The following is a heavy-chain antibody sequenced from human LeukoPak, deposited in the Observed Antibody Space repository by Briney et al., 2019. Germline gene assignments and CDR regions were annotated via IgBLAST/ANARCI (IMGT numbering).Heavy chain of an antibody. CDR2: IYTSVSS. CDR3: ARSSPRWFGESPPKIPFDY. Sequence: SETLSLTRTVSVGSISSDYWSWIRQPAGKGLEWIGRIYTSVSSNYNSSHKRRVTMSVDTSKHQFSLKLSSVTAADTALYYCARSSPRWFGESPPKIPFDYWGQGTLVTVSS. V-gene: IGHV4-4*07. D-gene: IGHD3-10*01. J-gene: IGHJ4*02. CDR1: VGSISSDY.